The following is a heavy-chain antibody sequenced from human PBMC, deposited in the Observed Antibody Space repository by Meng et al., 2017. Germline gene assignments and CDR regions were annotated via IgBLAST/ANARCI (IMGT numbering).Heavy chain of an antibody. CDR2: MNPNSGNT. CDR3: ARSVEVRGVIITPNSYYHYYGMDV. CDR1: GYTFTSYD. D-gene: IGHD3-10*01. Sequence: ASVKVSCKASGYTFTSYDINWVRQATGQGLEWMGWMNPNSGNTGYAQKFQGRVTMTRNTSISTAYMELSSLRSEDTAVYYCARSVEVRGVIITPNSYYHYYGMDVWGQGTTVTVSS. J-gene: IGHJ6*02. V-gene: IGHV1-8*01.